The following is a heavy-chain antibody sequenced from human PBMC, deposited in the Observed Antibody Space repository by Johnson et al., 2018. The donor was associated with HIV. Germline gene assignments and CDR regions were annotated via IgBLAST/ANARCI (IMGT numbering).Heavy chain of an antibody. Sequence: VQLVESGGGLAKPAWSPRLSCAASQFTFSSYVMHWVRQAPGKGLEWVAVIWFDGSNKYYADSVKGRFTISRDNSKNTLYLQMNSLRAEDTAVYYCAREQSGIAAAGNENAFDIWGQGTMVTVSS. CDR2: IWFDGSNK. CDR3: AREQSGIAAAGNENAFDI. D-gene: IGHD6-13*01. CDR1: QFTFSSYV. V-gene: IGHV3-33*08. J-gene: IGHJ3*02.